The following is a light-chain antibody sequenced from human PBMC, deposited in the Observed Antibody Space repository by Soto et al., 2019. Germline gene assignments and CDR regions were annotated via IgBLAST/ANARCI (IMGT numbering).Light chain of an antibody. CDR3: QQATSLPLA. Sequence: DIQMTQSKTSVSASVGERVIITCRASQGIVSWLGWYQQKPGKAPRLLIPAASSLQSGVPSRFSGSGTGTDFNLTSISLQPEDFATFYSQQATSLPLAFGQGTRLEI. V-gene: IGKV1-12*01. CDR1: QGIVSW. J-gene: IGKJ5*01. CDR2: AAS.